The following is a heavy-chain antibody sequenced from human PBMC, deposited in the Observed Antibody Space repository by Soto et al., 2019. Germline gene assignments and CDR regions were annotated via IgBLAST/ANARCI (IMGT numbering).Heavy chain of an antibody. CDR1: GFTFSSYA. CDR3: ARDTVDTAMGYYFDY. D-gene: IGHD5-18*01. Sequence: QVQLVESGGGVVQPGRSLRLSCAASGFTFSSYAMHWVRQAPGKGLEWVAVISYDGSNKYYADSVKGRFTISRDNSKNTLYLQMNSLRAEDTAVYYCARDTVDTAMGYYFDYWGQGTLVTVSS. V-gene: IGHV3-30-3*01. J-gene: IGHJ4*02. CDR2: ISYDGSNK.